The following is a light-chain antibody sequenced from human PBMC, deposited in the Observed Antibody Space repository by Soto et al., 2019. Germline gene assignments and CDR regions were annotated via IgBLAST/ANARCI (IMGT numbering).Light chain of an antibody. Sequence: DIQMTQSPSSLSAFAGDRVTITCRASQSISSNLNWYQQKPGKAPKLLIYSASSLQSGVPSRSSGRGSGTDFTLTITSLQPEDFATYYCHRSFSIPYIFGQGTKLDIK. J-gene: IGKJ2*01. CDR2: SAS. V-gene: IGKV1-39*01. CDR1: QSISSN. CDR3: HRSFSIPYI.